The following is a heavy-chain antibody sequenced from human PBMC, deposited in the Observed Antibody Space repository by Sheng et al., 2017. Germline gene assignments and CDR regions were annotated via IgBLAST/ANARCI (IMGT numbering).Heavy chain of an antibody. CDR2: IIPILGIA. J-gene: IGHJ4*02. CDR3: ARMYYYGSFPDYYFDY. CDR1: GGTFSSYA. V-gene: IGHV1-69*04. Sequence: QVQLVQSGAEVKKPGSSVKVSCKASGGTFSSYAISWVRQAPGQGLEWMGGIIPILGIANYAQKFQGRVTITADKSTSTAYMELSSLRSEDTAVYYCARMYYYGSFPDYYFDYWGQGTLVTVSS. D-gene: IGHD3-10*01.